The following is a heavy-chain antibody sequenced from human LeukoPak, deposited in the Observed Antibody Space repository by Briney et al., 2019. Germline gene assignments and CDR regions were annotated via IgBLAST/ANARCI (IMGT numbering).Heavy chain of an antibody. CDR1: GGSISSSSYY. V-gene: IGHV4-39*07. J-gene: IGHJ4*02. Sequence: PSETLSLTCTVSGGSISSSSYYWGWIRQPPGKGLEWIGSIYHSGSTNYNPSPKGRVTISVDKSENHFSLKLTSVTAADTAVYYCARDHGEEGDYSFDYWGQGTLVTVSS. CDR2: IYHSGST. D-gene: IGHD3-10*01. CDR3: ARDHGEEGDYSFDY.